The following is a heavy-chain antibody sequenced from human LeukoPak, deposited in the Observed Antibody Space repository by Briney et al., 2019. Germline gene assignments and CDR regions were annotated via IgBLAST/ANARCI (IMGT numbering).Heavy chain of an antibody. CDR3: ARGVGAHVVPAAIPPFDY. J-gene: IGHJ4*02. V-gene: IGHV3-21*01. D-gene: IGHD2-2*01. Sequence: SGGSLRLSCVGSGFTFSNYAMSWVRQAPGKGLEWVSSISSSSSYIYYADSVKGRFTISRDNAKNSLYLQMNSLRAEDTAVYYCARGVGAHVVPAAIPPFDYWGQGTLVTVSS. CDR2: ISSSSSYI. CDR1: GFTFSNYA.